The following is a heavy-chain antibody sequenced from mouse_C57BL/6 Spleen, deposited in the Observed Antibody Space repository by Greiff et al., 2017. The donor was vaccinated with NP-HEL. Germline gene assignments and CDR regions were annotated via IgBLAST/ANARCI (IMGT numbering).Heavy chain of an antibody. Sequence: QVQLQQPGAELVRPGSSVKLSCKASGYTFTSYWMDWVKQRPGQGLEWIGNIYPSNSETHYNQKFKDKATLTVDKSSSTAYMQLSSLTSEDSAVYYCARHYYGSSYGVAYWGQGTLVTVSA. CDR2: IYPSNSET. V-gene: IGHV1-61*01. D-gene: IGHD1-1*01. CDR1: GYTFTSYW. J-gene: IGHJ3*01. CDR3: ARHYYGSSYGVAY.